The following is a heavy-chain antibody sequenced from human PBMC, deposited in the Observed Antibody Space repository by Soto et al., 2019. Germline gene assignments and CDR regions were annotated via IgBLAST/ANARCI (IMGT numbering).Heavy chain of an antibody. D-gene: IGHD3-3*01. J-gene: IGHJ4*02. CDR1: GGSISSGGYY. V-gene: IGHV4-31*03. CDR3: AVSPYDFWSGYLKLDY. Sequence: SETLSLTCTVSGGSISSGGYYWSWIRQHPGKGLEWIGYIYYSGSTYYNPSLKSRVTISVDTSKNQFSLKLSSVTAADTAVYYCAVSPYDFWSGYLKLDYWGQGTLVTVSS. CDR2: IYYSGST.